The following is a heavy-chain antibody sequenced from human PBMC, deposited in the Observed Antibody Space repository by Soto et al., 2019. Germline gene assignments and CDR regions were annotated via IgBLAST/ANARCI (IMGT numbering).Heavy chain of an antibody. CDR1: GFTFSLYA. CDR3: ARVVDFDAFAI. CDR2: ISYDGSNQ. J-gene: IGHJ3*02. D-gene: IGHD3-9*01. V-gene: IGHV3-30-3*01. Sequence: QVQLVESGGGVVQTGRSLRLSCAASGFTFSLYAMHWVRQAPGKGLEWVAVISYDGSNQYYADSVKGRFTIFRDNSENTLYLQMNSLRVEDTAVYYCARVVDFDAFAIWGQGTMVTVSS.